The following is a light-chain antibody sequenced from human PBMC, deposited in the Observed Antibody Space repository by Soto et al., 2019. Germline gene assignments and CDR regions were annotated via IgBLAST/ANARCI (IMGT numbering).Light chain of an antibody. CDR3: GTWDTTLSAYV. J-gene: IGLJ1*01. CDR1: TSNIGNNY. Sequence: QSVLTQPPSVSAAPGQKVTISCSGSTSNIGNNYVSWYQQLPGTAPKLLIYENDRRPSEIPDRFSGSKSGTSATLGISGLQTGDEANYYFGTWDTTLSAYVFGTVTKLTVL. V-gene: IGLV1-51*02. CDR2: END.